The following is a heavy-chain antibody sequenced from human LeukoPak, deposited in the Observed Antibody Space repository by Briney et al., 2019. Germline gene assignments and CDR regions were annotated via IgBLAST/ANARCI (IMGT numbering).Heavy chain of an antibody. Sequence: GGSLRLSCAASGFDFSTYAMHWVRLTPGKGLEFVSAISKSGDDTSYGNDVKGRFTISRDNIKNTVVLEMGSLRVDDTGIYYCARIPEYWGQGTVVTVSS. J-gene: IGHJ1*01. D-gene: IGHD2-2*01. CDR3: ARIPEY. V-gene: IGHV3-64*01. CDR1: GFDFSTYA. CDR2: ISKSGDDT.